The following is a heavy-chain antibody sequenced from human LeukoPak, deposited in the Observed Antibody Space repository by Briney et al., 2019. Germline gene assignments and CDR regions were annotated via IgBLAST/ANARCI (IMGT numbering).Heavy chain of an antibody. Sequence: GGSLRLSCAASGFTFSSYEMNWVRQAPGKGLEWVSYISSSGSTIYYADSVKGRFTISRDNAKNSLYLQMNSLRAEDTAVYYCARDGQLAYFDYWGQGTLVTVSS. CDR1: GFTFSSYE. CDR2: ISSSGSTI. V-gene: IGHV3-48*03. D-gene: IGHD6-13*01. J-gene: IGHJ4*02. CDR3: ARDGQLAYFDY.